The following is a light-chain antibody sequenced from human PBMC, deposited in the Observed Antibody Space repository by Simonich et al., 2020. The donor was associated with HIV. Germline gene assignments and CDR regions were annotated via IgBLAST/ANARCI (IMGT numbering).Light chain of an antibody. V-gene: IGKV3-15*01. CDR1: QSVSSN. Sequence: ELVMTQSPATLSVSPGERATLSCRASQSVSSNLAWYQQKPGKAPRLLIYGASTRATGIPARFSGSGSWTEFTLTISSLQSEDFAVYYCQQYGSSHPWTFGQGTKVEIK. CDR2: GAS. CDR3: QQYGSSHPWT. J-gene: IGKJ1*01.